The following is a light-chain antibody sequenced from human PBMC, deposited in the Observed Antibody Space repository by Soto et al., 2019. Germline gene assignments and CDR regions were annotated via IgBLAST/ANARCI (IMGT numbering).Light chain of an antibody. Sequence: DIQMTQSPSTLSASVGDRVTITCRASQSISSWLAWYQQKPGKAPKLLIYKASSLESGVPSRFSGSGSGTEFTLPISSLQPDDFATYHCQQYNSYWTFGQGTKVEIK. V-gene: IGKV1-5*03. CDR1: QSISSW. CDR3: QQYNSYWT. CDR2: KAS. J-gene: IGKJ1*01.